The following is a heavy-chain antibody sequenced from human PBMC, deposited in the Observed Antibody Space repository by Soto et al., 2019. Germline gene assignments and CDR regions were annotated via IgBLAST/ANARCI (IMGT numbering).Heavy chain of an antibody. V-gene: IGHV1-69*04. D-gene: IGHD2-8*01. Sequence: SVKVSCKASGGTFSSYTISWVRQAPGQGLEWMGRIIPILGIANYAQKFQGRVTITADKSTSTAYMELSSLRSEDTAVYYCAREPHCTNGVCPRIYYYYCMGVWGKGTTVTVSS. CDR1: GGTFSSYT. CDR3: AREPHCTNGVCPRIYYYYCMGV. CDR2: IIPILGIA. J-gene: IGHJ6*03.